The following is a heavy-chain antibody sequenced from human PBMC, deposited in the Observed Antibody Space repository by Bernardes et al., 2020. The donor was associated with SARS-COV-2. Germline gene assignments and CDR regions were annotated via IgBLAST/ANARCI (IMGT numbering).Heavy chain of an antibody. CDR1: GYTLTELS. V-gene: IGHV1-24*01. CDR3: ATASPQQLGPNWFDP. Sequence: ASVKVSCKVSGYTLTELSMHWVRQAPGKGLEWMGGFDPEDGETIYAQKFQGRVTMTEDTSTDTAYMELSSLRSEDTAVYYCATASPQQLGPNWFDPWGQGTLFTVSS. CDR2: FDPEDGET. J-gene: IGHJ5*02. D-gene: IGHD6-13*01.